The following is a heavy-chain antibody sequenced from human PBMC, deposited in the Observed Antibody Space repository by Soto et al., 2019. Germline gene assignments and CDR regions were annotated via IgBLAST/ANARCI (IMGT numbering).Heavy chain of an antibody. J-gene: IGHJ4*02. CDR2: IYDTGTT. CDR1: GGSISNFY. Sequence: QVQLQESGPGLVKPSETLSLTCTVSGGSISNFYWSWIWQPPGKGLEWIAYIYDTGTTNYNPSLKGRVTISLDTSKKQFSLKLTSVTAADTAVYYCARGSNYYGSLYSFDYWGQGTLVSVSS. V-gene: IGHV4-59*01. CDR3: ARGSNYYGSLYSFDY. D-gene: IGHD3-10*01.